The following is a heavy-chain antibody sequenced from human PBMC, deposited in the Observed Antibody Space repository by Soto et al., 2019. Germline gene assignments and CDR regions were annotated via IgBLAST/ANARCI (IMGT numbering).Heavy chain of an antibody. Sequence: QVQLVQSGTEVKKPGSSVTVSCKASGGSFSNYGISWVRQAPGQGLEYMGGIVPLFGTTNYAHKFRGRVTITADESTSTVYMEVSSLKSEDSAVYFCARASGRSWYNWFAPWGQGTLVTVS. CDR2: IVPLFGTT. V-gene: IGHV1-69*01. D-gene: IGHD6-13*01. CDR3: ARASGRSWYNWFAP. CDR1: GGSFSNYG. J-gene: IGHJ5*02.